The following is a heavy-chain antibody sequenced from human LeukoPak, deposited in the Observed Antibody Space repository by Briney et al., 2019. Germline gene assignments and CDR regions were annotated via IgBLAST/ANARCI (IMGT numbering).Heavy chain of an antibody. Sequence: PGGSLRLSCAASGFTFSSYEMNWVRQAPGKGPEWVSYISSSGSPIKYADSVKGRFTISRDNAKNSLYLQMNSLRAEDTAVYYCARPAGSNWYYFGYWGQGAMVTVSS. D-gene: IGHD6-13*01. CDR3: ARPAGSNWYYFGY. V-gene: IGHV3-48*03. J-gene: IGHJ4*02. CDR2: ISSSGSPI. CDR1: GFTFSSYE.